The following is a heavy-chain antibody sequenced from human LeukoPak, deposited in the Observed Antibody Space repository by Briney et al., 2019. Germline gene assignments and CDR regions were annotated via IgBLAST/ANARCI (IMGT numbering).Heavy chain of an antibody. V-gene: IGHV3-21*04. CDR3: AKDMGLRVVAAYFDY. Sequence: GGSLRLSCAASGFTFNNYNMNWVRQAPGKALEWVSSITSSSTYIFYADSVKGRFTISRDNSKNSLYLQVNSLRTEDTALYYCAKDMGLRVVAAYFDYWGQGTLVTVSS. D-gene: IGHD2-15*01. CDR1: GFTFNNYN. CDR2: ITSSSTYI. J-gene: IGHJ4*02.